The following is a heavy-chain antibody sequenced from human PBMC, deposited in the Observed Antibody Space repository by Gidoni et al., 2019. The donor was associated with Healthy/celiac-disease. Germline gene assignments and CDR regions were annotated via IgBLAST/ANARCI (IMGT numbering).Heavy chain of an antibody. CDR2: IIPIFGTA. J-gene: IGHJ4*02. CDR3: AREGYDSSGYYATRQTPYFDY. D-gene: IGHD3-22*01. CDR1: GGTLSSYA. Sequence: QVQLVQSGAEVKKPGSSVKGYCKAAGGTLSSYAISWVRQAPGQGLEWMGGIIPIFGTANYAQNVQCRFTITADESTSTAYMELSSLRSEDTAVYYCAREGYDSSGYYATRQTPYFDYWGQGTLVTVSS. V-gene: IGHV1-69*01.